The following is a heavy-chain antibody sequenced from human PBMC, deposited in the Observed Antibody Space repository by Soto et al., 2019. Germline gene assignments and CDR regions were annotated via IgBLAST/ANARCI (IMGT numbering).Heavy chain of an antibody. CDR3: ARTLRRTIFGVVTHMQKNDY. CDR1: GGSFSGYY. V-gene: IGHV4-34*01. CDR2: INHSGST. Sequence: SATLSLTCAVYGGSFSGYYWSWIRQPPGKGLEWIGEINHSGSTNYNPSLKSRVTISVDTSKNQFSLKLSSVTAADTAVYYCARTLRRTIFGVVTHMQKNDYWGQGTLVTVSS. D-gene: IGHD3-3*01. J-gene: IGHJ4*02.